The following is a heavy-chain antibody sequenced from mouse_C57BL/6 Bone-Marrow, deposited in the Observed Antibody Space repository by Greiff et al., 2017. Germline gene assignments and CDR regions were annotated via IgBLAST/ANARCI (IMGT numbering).Heavy chain of an antibody. CDR1: GYTFTSYW. CDR3: ARVTTVVATPHFGY. CDR2: IYPGSGST. D-gene: IGHD1-1*01. J-gene: IGHJ2*01. Sequence: VQLQQPGAELVKPGASVKMSCKASGYTFTSYWITWVKQRPGQGLEWIGDIYPGSGSTNYNEKFKSKATLTVDTSSSTAYMQLSSLTSEDSAVYDCARVTTVVATPHFGYWGQGTTLTVSS. V-gene: IGHV1-55*01.